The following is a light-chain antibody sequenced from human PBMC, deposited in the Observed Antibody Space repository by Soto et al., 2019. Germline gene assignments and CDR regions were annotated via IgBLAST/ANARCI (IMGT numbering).Light chain of an antibody. V-gene: IGLV1-51*02. CDR1: SSNIGNNY. CDR2: ENN. Sequence: QSVLTQPPSVSAAPGQKVTISCSGSSSNIGNNYVSWYQQLPGTAPKLLIYENNKRPSVITDRFSGTKSGTSATLGITGIQTWDEADYYCGTWDSSLSAGVFGGGTQLTVL. J-gene: IGLJ7*01. CDR3: GTWDSSLSAGV.